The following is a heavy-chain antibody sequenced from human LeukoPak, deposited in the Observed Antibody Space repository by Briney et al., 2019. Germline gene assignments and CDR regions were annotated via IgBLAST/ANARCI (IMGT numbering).Heavy chain of an antibody. CDR3: ARDVLVVVPVTLEPGYYYYGMDV. CDR1: GFTFSNYA. D-gene: IGHD2-15*01. CDR2: ISYDGSNK. Sequence: GGSLRLSCVASGFTFSNYAIHWARQAPGKGLEWVAVISYDGSNKYYADSVRGRFTISRDNSKNTLSLQMNSLRADDTAVYYCARDVLVVVPVTLEPGYYYYGMDVWGQGTTVTVSS. V-gene: IGHV3-30-3*01. J-gene: IGHJ6*02.